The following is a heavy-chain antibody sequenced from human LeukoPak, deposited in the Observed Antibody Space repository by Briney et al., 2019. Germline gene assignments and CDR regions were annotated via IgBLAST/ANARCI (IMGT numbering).Heavy chain of an antibody. D-gene: IGHD6-13*01. J-gene: IGHJ4*02. Sequence: ASVKVSCKASGYTFTSYGISWVRQAPGQGLEWMGWISAYKGNTNYAQKLQGRVTMTTDTSTSTAYMELRSLRSDDTAVYYCARAPSIAAAGTPLVYWGQGTLVTVSS. CDR3: ARAPSIAAAGTPLVY. CDR2: ISAYKGNT. CDR1: GYTFTSYG. V-gene: IGHV1-18*01.